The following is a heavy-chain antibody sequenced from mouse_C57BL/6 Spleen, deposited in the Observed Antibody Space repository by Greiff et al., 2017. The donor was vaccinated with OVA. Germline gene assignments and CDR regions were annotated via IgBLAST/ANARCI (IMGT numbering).Heavy chain of an antibody. V-gene: IGHV3-6*01. Sequence: VQLKESGPGLVKPSQSLSLTCSVSGYSITSCYFCYWLRQPPENKLEWRGNISYDGTNNYNPSVKNRITITRDTSKNQFFLKWNPVTTEDTATYYCARSSSSSAWFAYWGQGTMVTVSA. CDR1: GYSITSCYF. J-gene: IGHJ3*01. CDR2: ISYDGTN. D-gene: IGHD1-1*01. CDR3: ARSSSSSAWFAY.